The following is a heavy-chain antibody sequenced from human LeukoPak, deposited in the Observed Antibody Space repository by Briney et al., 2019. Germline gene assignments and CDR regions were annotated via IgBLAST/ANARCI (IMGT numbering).Heavy chain of an antibody. D-gene: IGHD2-15*01. J-gene: IGHJ4*02. V-gene: IGHV4-34*01. Sequence: PSETLSLTCAVYGGSFSGYYWSWIRQPPGKGLEWIGEINHSGSTNYNPSLKSRVTISVDTSKSQFSLKLSSVTAADTAVYYCASRPFVVVVAATYDYWGQGTLVTVSS. CDR3: ASRPFVVVVAATYDY. CDR1: GGSFSGYY. CDR2: INHSGST.